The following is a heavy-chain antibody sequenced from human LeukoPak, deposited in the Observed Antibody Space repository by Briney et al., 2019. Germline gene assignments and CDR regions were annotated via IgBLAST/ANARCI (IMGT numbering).Heavy chain of an antibody. CDR2: INAGNGNT. CDR3: AMSVEMAAIPSFDY. CDR1: GYTFTSYA. V-gene: IGHV1-3*01. D-gene: IGHD5-24*01. Sequence: GASVKVSCKASGYTFTSYAMHWVRQAPGQRLEWMGWINAGNGNTKYSQKFQGRVTITRDTSASTAYMELSSLRSEDTAMYYCAMSVEMAAIPSFDYWGQGTLVTVSS. J-gene: IGHJ4*02.